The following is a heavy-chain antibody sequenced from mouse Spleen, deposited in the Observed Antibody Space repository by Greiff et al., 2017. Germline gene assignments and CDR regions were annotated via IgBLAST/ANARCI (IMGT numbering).Heavy chain of an antibody. CDR1: GFTFSSYA. J-gene: IGHJ1*03. D-gene: IGHD1-1*01. Sequence: DVQLVESGGGLVKPGGSLKLSCAASGFTFSSYAMSWVRQTPEKRLEWVATISDGGSYTYYPDNVKGRFTISRDNAKNDLYLQMSHLKSEDTAMYYCARDSYGSSYSWYFDVWGTGTTVTVSS. CDR3: ARDSYGSSYSWYFDV. CDR2: ISDGGSYT. V-gene: IGHV5-4*01.